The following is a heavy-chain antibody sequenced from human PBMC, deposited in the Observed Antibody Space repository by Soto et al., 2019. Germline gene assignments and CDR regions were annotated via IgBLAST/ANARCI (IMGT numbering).Heavy chain of an antibody. CDR3: ARVHCTTELCSGLYFYYALDV. CDR2: ISSDGKNT. Sequence: QVQLVESGGGVLQPGRSLRLSCAASGFTFSDYAMHWVRQPPGKGLEWVAIISSDGKNTYYGDSVKGRFTISRADSTSTLSLQMNGLRPEDTAVYFCARVHCTTELCSGLYFYYALDVWGQGTTVTVSS. V-gene: IGHV3-30*01. CDR1: GFTFSDYA. J-gene: IGHJ6*02. D-gene: IGHD2-21*01.